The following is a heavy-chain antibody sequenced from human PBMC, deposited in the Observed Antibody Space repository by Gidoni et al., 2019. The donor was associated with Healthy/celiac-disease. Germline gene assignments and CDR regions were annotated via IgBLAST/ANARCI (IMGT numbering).Heavy chain of an antibody. CDR1: SSYA. CDR3: AKDVVLLWCGEPNFDY. D-gene: IGHD3-10*01. V-gene: IGHV3-23*01. J-gene: IGHJ4*02. CDR2: ISGSGGST. Sequence: SSYAMSWVRQAPGKGLEWVSAISGSGGSTYYAESVKGRLNISRDNSKNTLYLQMNSLRAEDTAVYYCAKDVVLLWCGEPNFDYWGQGTLVTVSS.